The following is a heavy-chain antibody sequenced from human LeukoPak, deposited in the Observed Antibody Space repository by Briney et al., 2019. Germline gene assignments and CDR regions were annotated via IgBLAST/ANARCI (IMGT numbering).Heavy chain of an antibody. Sequence: GASVKVSCKVSGYTLTELSMHWVRQAPGKGLEWMGGFDPEDGETIYAQKFQGRVTMTRDTSISTAYMELSRLRSDDTAVYYCARVGSSVFLDYWGQGTLVTVSS. J-gene: IGHJ4*02. V-gene: IGHV1-24*01. CDR3: ARVGSSVFLDY. D-gene: IGHD6-6*01. CDR2: FDPEDGET. CDR1: GYTLTELS.